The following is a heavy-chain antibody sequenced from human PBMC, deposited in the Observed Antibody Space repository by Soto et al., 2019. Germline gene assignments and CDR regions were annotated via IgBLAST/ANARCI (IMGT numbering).Heavy chain of an antibody. V-gene: IGHV4-30-4*01. D-gene: IGHD5-18*01. CDR3: ARVPRDGYNHFDY. Sequence: SETLSLTFTVSGGSISSGDYYWSWIRQPPGKGLEWIGYIYYSGSTYYKPSLKSRVTISVDTSKNQFSLKLSSVTDADTAVYYCARVPRDGYNHFDYWGQGTLVTVSS. J-gene: IGHJ4*02. CDR1: GGSISSGDYY. CDR2: IYYSGST.